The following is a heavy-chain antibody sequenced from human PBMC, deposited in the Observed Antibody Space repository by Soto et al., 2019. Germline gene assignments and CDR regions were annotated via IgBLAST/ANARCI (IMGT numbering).Heavy chain of an antibody. CDR3: ARAILGRNYYYMEV. CDR2: ISYSGST. J-gene: IGHJ6*03. D-gene: IGHD2-8*02. CDR1: GASISGYY. Sequence: QVLLQESGPGLVKPSETLSLTCTVSGASISGYYWSWIRQPPGKGLEWIGYISYSGSTNYNPSLKSRVTLSLDTSQKQLSPGLSSVAAADAAVYYWARAILGRNYYYMEVWVKGITVTVSS. V-gene: IGHV4-59*01.